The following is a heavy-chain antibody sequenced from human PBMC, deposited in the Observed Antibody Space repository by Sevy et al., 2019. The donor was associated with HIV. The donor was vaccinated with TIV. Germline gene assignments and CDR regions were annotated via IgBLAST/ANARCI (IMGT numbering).Heavy chain of an antibody. Sequence: GESLKISCAASGFTFSTYTMSWVHQAPGKGLEWVSAISGSAGSTYYADLVQGRFTISRDKSKNTLYLQMNSLRAEDTAVYYCAKGDRTFYGLDVWGQGTTVTVSS. CDR2: ISGSAGST. V-gene: IGHV3-23*01. CDR1: GFTFSTYT. D-gene: IGHD2-15*01. J-gene: IGHJ6*02. CDR3: AKGDRTFYGLDV.